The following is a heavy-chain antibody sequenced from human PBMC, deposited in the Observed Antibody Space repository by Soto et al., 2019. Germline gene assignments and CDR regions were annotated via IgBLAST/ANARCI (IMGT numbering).Heavy chain of an antibody. CDR3: ARDRGGYCSGGSCSEAWFDP. CDR1: GYTFSSYP. J-gene: IGHJ5*02. D-gene: IGHD2-15*01. CDR2: INSGNGYT. Sequence: QVQLVQSGAEEKRPGASVKISCKASGYTFSSYPIHWVRQAPGHRLGWMGWINSGNGYTKYSQKFQARVSITRDTSARTACMQLSSLRSEDTAIYYSARDRGGYCSGGSCSEAWFDPWGQGTLVTVSS. V-gene: IGHV1-3*05.